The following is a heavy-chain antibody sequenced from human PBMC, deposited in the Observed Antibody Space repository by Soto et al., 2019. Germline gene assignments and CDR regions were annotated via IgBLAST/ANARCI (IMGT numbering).Heavy chain of an antibody. CDR3: ARSRHYGFDY. Sequence: SQTLSLTCGISGGSVSSGSVGWHWIRQSPSRGLEWLGRTYYRSKWYNDYAVSVKSRLTISPDTSKNQFSLHLDSVTPEDTAVYYCARSRHYGFDYWGQGTLVTVSS. D-gene: IGHD3-10*01. J-gene: IGHJ4*02. CDR1: GGSVSSGSVG. CDR2: TYYRSKWYN. V-gene: IGHV6-1*01.